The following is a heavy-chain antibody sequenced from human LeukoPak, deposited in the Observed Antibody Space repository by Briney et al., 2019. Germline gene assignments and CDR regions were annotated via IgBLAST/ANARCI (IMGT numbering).Heavy chain of an antibody. CDR2: IYYSGST. D-gene: IGHD6-13*01. Sequence: SETLSLTCTVSGGSISSYYCSWIRQPPGKGLEWIGNIYYSGSTNYNPSLKSRVTISVDTSKNQFSLKLSSVTAADTAVYYCARDLAPGNSYYYYYYMDVWGKGTTVTVSS. CDR1: GGSISSYY. V-gene: IGHV4-59*01. J-gene: IGHJ6*03. CDR3: ARDLAPGNSYYYYYYMDV.